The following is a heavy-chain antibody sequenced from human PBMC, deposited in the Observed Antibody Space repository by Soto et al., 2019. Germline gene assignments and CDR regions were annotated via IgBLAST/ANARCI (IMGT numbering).Heavy chain of an antibody. J-gene: IGHJ3*02. Sequence: ASVKVSCKASGYTFTSYGISWVRQAPGQGLEWMGWISAYNGNTNYAQKLQGRVTMTTDTSTSTAYMELRSLRSDDTAVYYCARPSDNLWFGELSGAFDIWGQGTMVTV. CDR2: ISAYNGNT. D-gene: IGHD3-10*01. CDR1: GYTFTSYG. CDR3: ARPSDNLWFGELSGAFDI. V-gene: IGHV1-18*01.